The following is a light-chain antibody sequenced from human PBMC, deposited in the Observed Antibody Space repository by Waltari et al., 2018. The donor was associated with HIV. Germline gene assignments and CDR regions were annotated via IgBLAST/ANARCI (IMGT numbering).Light chain of an antibody. J-gene: IGLJ1*01. CDR3: SSYTSSSTLGV. CDR1: SSDIGCYNY. Sequence: QSALTQPASVSGSPGQSITISCTGTSSDIGCYNYVPWYQQHPGKAPKLMISDVSHRPSGVSNRFSGSKSGNTASLTISGLQAEDEADYYCSSYTSSSTLGVFGSGTKVTVL. V-gene: IGLV2-14*03. CDR2: DVS.